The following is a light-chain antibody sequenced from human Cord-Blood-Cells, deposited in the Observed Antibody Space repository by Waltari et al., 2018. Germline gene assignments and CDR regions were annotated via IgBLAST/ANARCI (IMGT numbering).Light chain of an antibody. J-gene: IGKJ4*01. Sequence: DIQLTQSPSFLSASVGDRVTITCRASQGISSYLAWYQQKPGKAPKLLIYAASTLQSGVPSRFSGSGSGTEFTLTISILQPEDFATYYCQQLNSYRLTFGGGTKVEIK. CDR1: QGISSY. V-gene: IGKV1-9*01. CDR3: QQLNSYRLT. CDR2: AAS.